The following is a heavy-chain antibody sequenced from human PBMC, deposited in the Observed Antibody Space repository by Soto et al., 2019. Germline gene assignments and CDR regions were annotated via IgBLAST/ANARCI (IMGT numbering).Heavy chain of an antibody. CDR2: ISGSGGST. CDR3: AKDLPCISTSCHLYGMDV. CDR1: GFTFSSYA. D-gene: IGHD2-2*01. V-gene: IGHV3-23*01. Sequence: PGGSLRLSCAASGFTFSSYAMSWVRQAPGKGLEWVSAISGSGGSTYYADSVKGRFTISRDNSKNTLYLQMNSLRAEDTAVYYCAKDLPCISTSCHLYGMDVWGQGTTVTVSS. J-gene: IGHJ6*02.